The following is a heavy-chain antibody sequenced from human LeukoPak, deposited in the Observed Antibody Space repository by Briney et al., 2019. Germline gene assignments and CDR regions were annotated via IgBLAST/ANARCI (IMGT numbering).Heavy chain of an antibody. J-gene: IGHJ4*02. CDR2: ISANSGRT. Sequence: GGSLRLSCAASGFTFSKYAMSWVRQAPGEGLQWVSSISANSGRTYYADSVKGRFTISRDNSKNTLYLQMDSLRAEHAAVYYCASLAAATTRGFDYWGQGTLVTVSS. V-gene: IGHV3-23*01. D-gene: IGHD6-25*01. CDR1: GFTFSKYA. CDR3: ASLAAATTRGFDY.